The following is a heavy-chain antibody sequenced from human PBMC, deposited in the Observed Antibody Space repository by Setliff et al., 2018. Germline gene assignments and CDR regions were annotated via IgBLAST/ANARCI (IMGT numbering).Heavy chain of an antibody. CDR1: GGTFSSYG. V-gene: IGHV1-69*05. J-gene: IGHJ6*03. Sequence: GASVKVSCKASGGTFSSYGISWVRQAPGQGLEWMGGTIPSFGSTNYAQKFQGRVTIITDESTSTAYMELSSLRTEDSAVYYCAREGVDTRSSTDYRYYMDVWAKGPRSPSP. D-gene: IGHD5-18*01. CDR2: TIPSFGST. CDR3: AREGVDTRSSTDYRYYMDV.